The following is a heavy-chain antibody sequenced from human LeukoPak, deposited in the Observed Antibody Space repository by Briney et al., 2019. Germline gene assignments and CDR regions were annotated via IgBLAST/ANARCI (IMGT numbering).Heavy chain of an antibody. CDR3: ARAGASDYFDY. CDR2: ISYDGSNK. V-gene: IGHV3-30-3*01. D-gene: IGHD1-26*01. Sequence: GGALRLSCAASGFTFSSYAMHQVRQAPGKGVGWVAVISYDGSNKYYADSVKGRFTISRDNSKNTLYLQMNSLRAEDTAVYYCARAGASDYFDYWGQGTLVTVSS. J-gene: IGHJ4*02. CDR1: GFTFSSYA.